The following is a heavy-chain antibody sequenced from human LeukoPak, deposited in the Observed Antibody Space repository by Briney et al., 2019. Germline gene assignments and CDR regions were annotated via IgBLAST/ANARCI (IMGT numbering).Heavy chain of an antibody. CDR2: IRSKAYGGTT. CDR1: GFTFGDYA. Sequence: GGSLRLSCTASGFTFGDYAMSWVRQAPGKGLEWVGFIRSKAYGGTTEYAASVKGRFTISRDDSKSIAYLQMNSLKTEDTAVYYCTRSLGYYGSGLLTYYYYYMDVWGKGTTVTISS. D-gene: IGHD3-10*01. CDR3: TRSLGYYGSGLLTYYYYYMDV. J-gene: IGHJ6*03. V-gene: IGHV3-49*04.